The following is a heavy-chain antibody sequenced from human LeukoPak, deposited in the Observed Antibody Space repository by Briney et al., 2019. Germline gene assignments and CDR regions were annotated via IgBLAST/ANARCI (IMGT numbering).Heavy chain of an antibody. J-gene: IGHJ5*02. CDR3: VRETMVTPNWFDP. V-gene: IGHV4-30-4*01. D-gene: IGHD4/OR15-4a*01. CDR1: GGSISSGDYY. CDR2: IYYSGST. Sequence: PSQTLSLTCTVSGGSISSGDYYWSWIRQPPGTGLEWIGYIYYSGSTYYNPSLKSRVTISMETSKNQFSLKLNSVTAADTAVYYCVRETMVTPNWFDPWGQGTLVTVSS.